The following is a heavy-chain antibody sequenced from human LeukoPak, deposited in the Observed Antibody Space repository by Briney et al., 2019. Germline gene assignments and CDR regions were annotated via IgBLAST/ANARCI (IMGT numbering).Heavy chain of an antibody. Sequence: PGGSLRLSCAASGFTFDDYAMHWVRQVPGKGAEWVSAISGSGGSTYYADSVKGRFTISRDNSKNTLYLQMNSLRAEDTAVYYCANEKGAFDIWGQGTMVTVSS. CDR3: ANEKGAFDI. CDR1: GFTFDDYA. J-gene: IGHJ3*02. CDR2: ISGSGGST. V-gene: IGHV3-23*01.